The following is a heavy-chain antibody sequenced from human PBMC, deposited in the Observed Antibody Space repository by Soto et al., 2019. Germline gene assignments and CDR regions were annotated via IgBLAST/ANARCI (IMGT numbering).Heavy chain of an antibody. CDR3: AKGGGTQDYPLTDSSVIYYYYGMDV. CDR2: TRDKPNSYTT. V-gene: IGHV3-72*01. Sequence: PGGSLRLSCVASGFTLSDYYVDWVRQAPGKGLEWVGRTRDKPNSYTTEYAASVKGRFTISRDNSKNTLYLQMNSLRAEDTAVYYCAKGGGTQDYPLTDSSVIYYYYGMDVWGQGTTVTVSS. D-gene: IGHD3-16*01. J-gene: IGHJ6*02. CDR1: GFTLSDYY.